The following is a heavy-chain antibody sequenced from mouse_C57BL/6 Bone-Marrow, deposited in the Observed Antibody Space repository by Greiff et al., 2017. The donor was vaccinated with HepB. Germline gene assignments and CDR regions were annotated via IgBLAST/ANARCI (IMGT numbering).Heavy chain of an antibody. Sequence: VQLQQSGGGLVQPKGSLKLSCAASGFSFNTYAMNWVRQAPGKGLEWVARIRSKSNNYATYYADSVKDRFTISRDDSESMLYLQMNNLKTEDTAMYYCVRQTTVVSDWYFDVWGTGTTVTVSS. CDR1: GFSFNTYA. D-gene: IGHD1-1*01. CDR2: IRSKSNNYAT. V-gene: IGHV10-1*01. CDR3: VRQTTVVSDWYFDV. J-gene: IGHJ1*03.